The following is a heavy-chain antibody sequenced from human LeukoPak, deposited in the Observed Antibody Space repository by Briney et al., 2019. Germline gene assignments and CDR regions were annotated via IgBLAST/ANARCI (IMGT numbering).Heavy chain of an antibody. Sequence: ASVKVSCKVSGGTFSNYAITWVRQAPGQGLEWMGIINPSGGSTSYAQKFQGRVTMTRDTSTSTVYMELSSLRSEDTAVYYCSMVYANDAFDIWGQGTMVTVSS. CDR2: INPSGGST. J-gene: IGHJ3*02. V-gene: IGHV1-46*01. CDR1: GGTFSNYA. CDR3: SMVYANDAFDI. D-gene: IGHD2-8*01.